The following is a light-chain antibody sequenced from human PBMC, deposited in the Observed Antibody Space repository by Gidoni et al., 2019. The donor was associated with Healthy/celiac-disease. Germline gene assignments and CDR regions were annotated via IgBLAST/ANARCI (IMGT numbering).Light chain of an antibody. CDR1: SSDVGGYNY. J-gene: IGLJ2*01. CDR3: SSYTSSSTLDVV. Sequence: QSALTQPASVSGPPGQSITISCTGTSSDVGGYNYVSWYQQHPGKSPKLMIYEVSYRPSGVSNLFSGSKSGTTASLTISGLQAEDEADYYCSSYTSSSTLDVVFGGGTKLTVL. CDR2: EVS. V-gene: IGLV2-14*01.